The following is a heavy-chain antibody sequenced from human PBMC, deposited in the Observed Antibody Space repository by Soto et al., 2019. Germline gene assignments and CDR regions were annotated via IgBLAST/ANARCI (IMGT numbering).Heavy chain of an antibody. CDR3: ARDSGSGYSWAFAC. Sequence: GGSLRLSCGASGFIFRSYAMHWVRQAPGEGLEWVAVISYDGSNSYYADSVKGRFTISRDNSKNTLYVQMNSLRAEDTAVYYCARDSGSGYSWAFACWGQGTLVTVSS. CDR2: ISYDGSNS. V-gene: IGHV3-30-3*01. D-gene: IGHD3-22*01. J-gene: IGHJ4*02. CDR1: GFIFRSYA.